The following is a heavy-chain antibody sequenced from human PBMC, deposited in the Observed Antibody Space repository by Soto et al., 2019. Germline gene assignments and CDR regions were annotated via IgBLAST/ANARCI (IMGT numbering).Heavy chain of an antibody. D-gene: IGHD1-26*01. V-gene: IGHV1-18*01. J-gene: IGHJ6*04. CDR3: AREGHSQQYYYYYYGMDV. CDR2: ISVNNGNT. CDR1: GYSFTDSG. Sequence: GASVKVSCKASGYSFTDSGITWVRQAPGQGLEWMGWISVNNGNTDYAQQVKGRVTMTTDTSTSTAYMELRSLRSDDTAVYFCAREGHSQQYYYYYYGMDVGGEGTTVTVSS.